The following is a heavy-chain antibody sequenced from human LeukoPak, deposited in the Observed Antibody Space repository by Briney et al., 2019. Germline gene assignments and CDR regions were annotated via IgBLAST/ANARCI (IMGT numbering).Heavy chain of an antibody. D-gene: IGHD6-19*01. CDR2: SGST. Sequence: SETLSLTCTVSGGSISSNYWSWIRQPPGKGLEWIGYSGSTNYNPSLKSRVTISVDTSKNYFSLRLRSVTDADTAVYYCAKTEPLAGTVDYWGQGTLVTVSS. CDR1: GGSISSNY. CDR3: AKTEPLAGTVDY. V-gene: IGHV4-4*09. J-gene: IGHJ4*02.